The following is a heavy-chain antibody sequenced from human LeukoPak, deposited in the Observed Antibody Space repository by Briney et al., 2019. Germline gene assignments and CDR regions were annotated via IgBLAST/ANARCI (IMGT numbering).Heavy chain of an antibody. CDR1: GYTFTGYC. J-gene: IGHJ4*02. D-gene: IGHD5-24*01. CDR3: ARVRGDGYNLYYFDY. V-gene: IGHV1-2*02. CDR2: INPNSGGT. Sequence: GASVKVSCKASGYTFTGYCMHWVRQAPGQGLEWMGWINPNSGGTNYAQKFQGRVTMTRDTSISTAYMELSRLRSDDTAVYYCARVRGDGYNLYYFDYWGQGTLVTVSS.